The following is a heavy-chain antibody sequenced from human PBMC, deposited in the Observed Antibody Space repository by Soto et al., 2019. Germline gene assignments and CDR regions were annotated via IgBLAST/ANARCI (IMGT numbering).Heavy chain of an antibody. CDR2: ISYDGSEK. CDR3: AKTIPTGASFDC. V-gene: IGHV3-30*18. D-gene: IGHD3-3*01. J-gene: IGHJ4*02. CDR1: GFTFSGYA. Sequence: QVQLVESGGGVVQPGRSQRLSCVASGFTFSGYAMQWVRQAPGKGLEWVALISYDGSEKYYADSVRGRFTISRDNSKNILYLQVDGLRTEDTAIYYCAKTIPTGASFDCWGQGTLVSVSS.